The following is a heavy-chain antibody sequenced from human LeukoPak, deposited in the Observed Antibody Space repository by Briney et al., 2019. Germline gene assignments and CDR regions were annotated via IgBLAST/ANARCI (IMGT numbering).Heavy chain of an antibody. V-gene: IGHV3-20*04. CDR3: ARGRSTFDY. D-gene: IGHD2-2*01. CDR2: INWHGGSI. CDR1: GFTFDDYG. J-gene: IGHJ4*02. Sequence: GGSLRLSCAVSGFTFDDYGMSWVRQAPGKGLEWVSGINWHGGSIGYADSVKGRFTISRDNVKNSLYLQMNSLRAEDTALYYCARGRSTFDYWGQGTLVTVSS.